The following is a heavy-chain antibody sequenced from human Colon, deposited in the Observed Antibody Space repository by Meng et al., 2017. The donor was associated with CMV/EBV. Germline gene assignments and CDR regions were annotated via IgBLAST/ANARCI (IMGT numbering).Heavy chain of an antibody. CDR3: AREFSLGWFDS. CDR1: VFTISSNY. CDR2: LYSGGDT. Sequence: GESLKISCAASVFTISSNYMSWIRQAPGKGLEWVSALYSGGDTYYADSVKGRFTISKDNSNNTLYLQMNSLRTEDTAVYYCAREFSLGWFDSWGQGTRVTVSS. D-gene: IGHD3-3*02. V-gene: IGHV3-66*02. J-gene: IGHJ5*01.